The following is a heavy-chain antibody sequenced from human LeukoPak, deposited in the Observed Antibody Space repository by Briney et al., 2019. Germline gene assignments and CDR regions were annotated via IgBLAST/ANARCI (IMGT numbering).Heavy chain of an antibody. V-gene: IGHV3-48*04. Sequence: PGGSLRLSCAASGFTFSSYAMSWVRQAPGKGLEWVSYISSSGSTIYYADSVKGRFTISRDNAKNSLYLQMNSLRAEDTAVYYCARALGVTIFGVVIDNWFDPWGQGTLVTVSS. D-gene: IGHD3-3*01. CDR2: ISSSGSTI. CDR3: ARALGVTIFGVVIDNWFDP. CDR1: GFTFSSYA. J-gene: IGHJ5*02.